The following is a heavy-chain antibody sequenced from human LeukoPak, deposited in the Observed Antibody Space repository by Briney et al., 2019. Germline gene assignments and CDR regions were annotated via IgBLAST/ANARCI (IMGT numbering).Heavy chain of an antibody. Sequence: GGSLTLSCTVSGFTVSSNSMSWVRHAPGQGLEWDSFIYSGGNTLYSDSLKGRFTLSRENSKNTLYLQMNSLRAEDTAVYYCARRAGEYSHPYDYWGQGTLVTVSS. J-gene: IGHJ4*02. V-gene: IGHV3-53*01. CDR1: GFTVSSNS. CDR3: ARRAGEYSHPYDY. D-gene: IGHD4-17*01. CDR2: IYSGGNT.